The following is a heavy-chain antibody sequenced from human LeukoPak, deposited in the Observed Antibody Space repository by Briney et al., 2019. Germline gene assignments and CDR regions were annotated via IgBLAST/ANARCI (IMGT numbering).Heavy chain of an antibody. D-gene: IGHD5-18*01. CDR1: GGSISSGDYY. CDR3: ARVHFYVDTAMQVLDP. J-gene: IGHJ5*02. Sequence: MASETLSLTCTVSGGSISSGDYYWSWIRQPPGKGLEWIGYIYYSGSTYYNPSLKSRFTISVDTSKNQFSLKLSSVTAADTAVYYCARVHFYVDTAMQVLDPWGQGTLVTVPS. V-gene: IGHV4-30-4*08. CDR2: IYYSGST.